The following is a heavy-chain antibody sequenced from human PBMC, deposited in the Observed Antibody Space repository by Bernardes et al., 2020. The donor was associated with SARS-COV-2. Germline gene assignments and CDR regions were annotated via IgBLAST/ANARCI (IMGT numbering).Heavy chain of an antibody. J-gene: IGHJ4*02. CDR2: NYYSGST. V-gene: IGHV4-59*01. D-gene: IGHD5-18*01. CDR1: GGSISSYY. Sequence: SETLSLTCTVSGGSISSYYWSWIRQPPGKGLEWIGYNYYSGSTNYNPSLKSRVTISVDTSKNQFSLKLSSVTAADTAVYYCARGEVGTGSYGDYYFDYWGQGTLVTVSS. CDR3: ARGEVGTGSYGDYYFDY.